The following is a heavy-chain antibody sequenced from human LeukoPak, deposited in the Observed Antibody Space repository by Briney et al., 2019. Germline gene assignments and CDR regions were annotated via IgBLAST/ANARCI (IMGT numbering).Heavy chain of an antibody. CDR1: GFTFSSYG. CDR3: ARDSYCSSTSCPLGY. Sequence: GRSLRLSCAASGFTFSSYGMHWVRQAPGKGLEWVAVISYDGSNKYYADSVKGRFTISRDNSKNTLYLQMNSLRAEDTAVYYCARDSYCSSTSCPLGYWGQGTLVTVSS. D-gene: IGHD2-2*01. J-gene: IGHJ4*02. V-gene: IGHV3-30*03. CDR2: ISYDGSNK.